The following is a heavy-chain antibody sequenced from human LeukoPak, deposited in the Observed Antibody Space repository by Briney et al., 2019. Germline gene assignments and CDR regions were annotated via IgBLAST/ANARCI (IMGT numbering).Heavy chain of an antibody. CDR1: GFTFNSYG. CDR3: AKSWPAAMHIHEPVHGDYEYYFDY. Sequence: GGSLRLSCAASGFTFNSYGMHWVRQAPGKGLEWVAVISYDGSYKYYADSVKGRFTISRDNSKNTLYLQMNSLRAEDTAVYYCAKSWPAAMHIHEPVHGDYEYYFDYWGRGTLVTVSS. D-gene: IGHD2-2*01. J-gene: IGHJ4*02. V-gene: IGHV3-30*18. CDR2: ISYDGSYK.